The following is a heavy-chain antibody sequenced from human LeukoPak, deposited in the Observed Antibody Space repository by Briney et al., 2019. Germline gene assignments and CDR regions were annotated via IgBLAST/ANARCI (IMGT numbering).Heavy chain of an antibody. V-gene: IGHV4-59*01. J-gene: IGHJ3*02. Sequence: SETLSLTCTVSGVSISSYYWSWIRQPPGKGLEWIGYIYYSGSTNYNPSLKRRVTISVDTSKNQFSLKLTSVTAADTAVYYCARDQNRAFDIWGQGTMVTVSS. D-gene: IGHD1-14*01. CDR1: GVSISSYY. CDR2: IYYSGST. CDR3: ARDQNRAFDI.